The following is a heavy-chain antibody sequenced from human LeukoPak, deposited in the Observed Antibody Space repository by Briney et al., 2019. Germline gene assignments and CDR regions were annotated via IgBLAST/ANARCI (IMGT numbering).Heavy chain of an antibody. Sequence: GGSLRLSCAASGFTFRNAWMSWVRQAPGKGLEWVGRIKSKGDGETTDNAAPVKGRFTMSRDDSKATLYLQMNTLKAEDTAVYYCTTDLGLTMIRGVIVNWGQGALVTLSS. CDR3: TTDLGLTMIRGVIVN. V-gene: IGHV3-15*01. D-gene: IGHD3-10*01. J-gene: IGHJ4*02. CDR1: GFTFRNAW. CDR2: IKSKGDGETT.